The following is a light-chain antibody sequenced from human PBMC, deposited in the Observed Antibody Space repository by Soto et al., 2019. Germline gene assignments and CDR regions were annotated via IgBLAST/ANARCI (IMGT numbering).Light chain of an antibody. Sequence: EIVLTQSPGTLSLSPGERATLSCRASQSVSSSYLAWYQQKPGQAPRLLIYGASSRATGIPATFSGSGSGTDFTLTITSLEPEDFAVYYCQQYGSSPWTFGQGTKVEIK. J-gene: IGKJ1*01. CDR1: QSVSSSY. CDR3: QQYGSSPWT. CDR2: GAS. V-gene: IGKV3-20*01.